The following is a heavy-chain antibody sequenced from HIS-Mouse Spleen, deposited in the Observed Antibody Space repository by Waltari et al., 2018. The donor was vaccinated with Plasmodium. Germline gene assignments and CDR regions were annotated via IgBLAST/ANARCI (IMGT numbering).Heavy chain of an antibody. CDR3: ARGPGYSSGWYYFDY. V-gene: IGHV4-34*01. J-gene: IGHJ4*02. D-gene: IGHD6-19*01. CDR1: GGSFSGYY. Sequence: QVQLQQWGAGLLKPSETLSLTCAVYGGSFSGYYWSWIRQPPGKGLGWIGEINHSGSTNYNPSLKGRVTISVDTSKNQFSLRLSSVTAAETAVYYCARGPGYSSGWYYFDYWGQGTLVTVSS. CDR2: INHSGST.